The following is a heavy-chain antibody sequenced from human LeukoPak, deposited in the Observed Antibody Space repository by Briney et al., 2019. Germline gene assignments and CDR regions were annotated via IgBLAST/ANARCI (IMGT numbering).Heavy chain of an antibody. Sequence: SQTLSLTYTVSGGSISSGNYYWSWIRQPAGKGLEWIGRIYTSGSTNYNPSLKTRVTISLDTSKNQFSLKLSSVTAADMAVYYCARDAPYGDYDYWGQGTLVTVSS. CDR3: ARDAPYGDYDY. D-gene: IGHD4-17*01. J-gene: IGHJ4*02. CDR1: GGSISSGNYY. CDR2: IYTSGST. V-gene: IGHV4-61*02.